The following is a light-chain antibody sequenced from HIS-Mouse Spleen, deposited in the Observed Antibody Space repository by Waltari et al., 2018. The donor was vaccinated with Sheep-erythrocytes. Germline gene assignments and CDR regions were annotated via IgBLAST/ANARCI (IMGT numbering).Light chain of an antibody. CDR3: CAYAGSSTPWV. J-gene: IGLJ3*02. CDR2: EGS. CDR1: SSDVGSYNL. Sequence: QSALTQPRSVSGSPGQSVTISCTGTSSDVGSYNLVSWYQQHPGKAPKLMIYEGSKRPSGVSNCLPGSKCGNAASLTIAGLQAEDEADYYCCAYAGSSTPWVFGGGTKLTVL. V-gene: IGLV2-23*01.